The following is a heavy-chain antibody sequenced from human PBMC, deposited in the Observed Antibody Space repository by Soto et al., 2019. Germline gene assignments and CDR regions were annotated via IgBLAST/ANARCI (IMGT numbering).Heavy chain of an antibody. CDR2: ISAYNGNT. J-gene: IGHJ6*02. D-gene: IGHD2-15*01. CDR1: GYTFTSYA. Sequence: ASVKVSCKASGYTFTSYAMHWVRQAPGQRLEWMGWISAYNGNTNYAQKLQGRVTMTTDTSTSTAYMELRSLRSDDTAVYYCARDIVVVVAAPRENYCYYYGMDVWGQGTTVTVSS. CDR3: ARDIVVVVAAPRENYCYYYGMDV. V-gene: IGHV1-18*01.